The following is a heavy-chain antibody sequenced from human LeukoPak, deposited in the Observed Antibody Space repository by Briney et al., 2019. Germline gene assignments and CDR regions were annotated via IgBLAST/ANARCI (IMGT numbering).Heavy chain of an antibody. CDR2: IYYSGST. CDR1: GGSISSGGYS. Sequence: PSETLSLTCTVSGGSISSGGYSWSWIRQHPGKGLEWIGYIYYSGSTYYNPSLKSRVTISVDTSKNQFSLKLSSVTAADTAVYYCARVHDYYGMDVWDQGTTVTVSS. J-gene: IGHJ6*02. V-gene: IGHV4-31*03. CDR3: ARVHDYYGMDV.